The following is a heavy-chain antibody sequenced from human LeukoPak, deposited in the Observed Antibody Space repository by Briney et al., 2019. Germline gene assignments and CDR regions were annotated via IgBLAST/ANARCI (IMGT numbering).Heavy chain of an antibody. J-gene: IGHJ4*02. Sequence: GGSLRLSCAASGFTVSSNYMSWVRQAPGKGLEWVSAISGSGGSTYYADSVKGRFTISRDNSKNTLYLQMNSLRAEDTAVYYCAKAGLDTAMVLGYWGQGTLVTVSS. D-gene: IGHD5-18*01. CDR2: ISGSGGST. CDR1: GFTVSSNY. V-gene: IGHV3-23*01. CDR3: AKAGLDTAMVLGY.